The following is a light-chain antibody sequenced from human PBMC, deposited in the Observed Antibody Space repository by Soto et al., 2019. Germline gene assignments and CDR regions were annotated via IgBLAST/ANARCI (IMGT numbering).Light chain of an antibody. CDR3: AAWDDSLSGFYV. V-gene: IGLV1-47*01. CDR2: RNN. J-gene: IGLJ1*01. Sequence: QSVLTQPPSASGTPGQRIIISCSGSSSDIGTNYVYWYQQLPGTAPKLLIYRNNQRPSGVPDRFSGSKSGTSASLAISGLRSEDEADYHCAAWDDSLSGFYVFGTGTKLTVL. CDR1: SSDIGTNY.